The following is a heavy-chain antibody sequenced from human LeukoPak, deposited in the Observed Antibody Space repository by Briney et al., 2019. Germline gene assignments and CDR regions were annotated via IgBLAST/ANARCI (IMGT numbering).Heavy chain of an antibody. D-gene: IGHD6-13*01. J-gene: IGHJ4*02. CDR1: GGSISSSSYH. CDR3: ARRYSSNWYVRYFDY. V-gene: IGHV4-39*01. CDR2: IHYSGTT. Sequence: PSETLSLTCTDAGGSISSSSYHWGWIRQPPGKGLEWFGSIHYSGTTYYNPILKSRVTISVDTSKNQFSLKLSSVTASDTAVYYCARRYSSNWYVRYFDYWGQGTLVTVSS.